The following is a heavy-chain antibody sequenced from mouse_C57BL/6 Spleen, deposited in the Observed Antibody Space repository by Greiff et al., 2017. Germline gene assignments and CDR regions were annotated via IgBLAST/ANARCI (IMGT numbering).Heavy chain of an antibody. J-gene: IGHJ3*01. V-gene: IGHV1-69*01. CDR2: IDPSDSYT. CDR3: ARSGYYGSSYSFAY. D-gene: IGHD1-1*01. CDR1: GYTFTSYW. Sequence: QVQLKESGAELVMPGASVKLSCKASGYTFTSYWMHWVKQRPGQGLEWIGEIDPSDSYTNYNQKFKGKSTLTVDKSSSTAYMQLSSLTSEDSAVYYCARSGYYGSSYSFAYWGQGTLVTVSA.